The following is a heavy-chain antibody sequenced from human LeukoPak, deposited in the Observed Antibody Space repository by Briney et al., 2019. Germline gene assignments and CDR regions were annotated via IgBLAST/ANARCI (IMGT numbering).Heavy chain of an antibody. Sequence: PSETLSLTCTVSGGSISTYSWSWIRQPAGKGLEWIGRIYPSVSINYNPSLKSRVTMSVDTSKNQFSLKLSSVTAADTAVYYCARAPLGMGWYFDYWGQGTLVTVSS. CDR1: GGSISTYS. J-gene: IGHJ4*02. CDR2: IYPSVSI. V-gene: IGHV4-4*07. CDR3: ARAPLGMGWYFDY. D-gene: IGHD7-27*01.